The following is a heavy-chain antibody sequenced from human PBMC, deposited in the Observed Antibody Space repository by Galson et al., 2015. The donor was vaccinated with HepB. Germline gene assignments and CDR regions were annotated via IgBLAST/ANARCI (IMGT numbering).Heavy chain of an antibody. J-gene: IGHJ6*02. D-gene: IGHD3-10*01. Sequence: VKVSCKASGYTFTSYGISWVRQAPGQGLEWMGWISAYNGNTNYAQKLQGRVTMTTDTSTSTAYMELRSLRSDDTAVYYCARDEDLWFGEPRGYYGMDVWGQGTTVTVSS. CDR2: ISAYNGNT. CDR3: ARDEDLWFGEPRGYYGMDV. CDR1: GYTFTSYG. V-gene: IGHV1-18*04.